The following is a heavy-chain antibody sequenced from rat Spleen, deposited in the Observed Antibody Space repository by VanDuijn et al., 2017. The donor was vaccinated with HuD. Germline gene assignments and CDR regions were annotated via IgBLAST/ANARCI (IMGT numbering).Heavy chain of an antibody. Sequence: EVHLVESDGGLVQPGRSLKLSCAASGFTFTDYYMAWVRQAPTKGLEWVATVSYDGSATYYRDSVKGRFTISRENAKNTLYLQMDGLRSEDSATFYCARHRNSGYWYFDFWGPGTMVTVSS. CDR1: GFTFTDYY. V-gene: IGHV5-29*01. J-gene: IGHJ1*01. CDR2: VSYDGSAT. D-gene: IGHD4-3*01. CDR3: ARHRNSGYWYFDF.